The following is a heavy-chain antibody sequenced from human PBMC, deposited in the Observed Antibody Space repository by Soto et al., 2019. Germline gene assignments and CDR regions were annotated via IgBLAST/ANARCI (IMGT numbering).Heavy chain of an antibody. D-gene: IGHD1-20*01. V-gene: IGHV1-46*03. CDR1: GYTFTSYY. Sequence: GASVKVSCKASGYTFTSYYMHWVRQAPGQGLEWMGIINPSGGSTSYAQKFQGRVTMTRDTSTSTVYMELSSLRSEDTAVYYCARDMGNWNDVNYFDYWGQGTLVTSPQ. CDR2: INPSGGST. CDR3: ARDMGNWNDVNYFDY. J-gene: IGHJ4*02.